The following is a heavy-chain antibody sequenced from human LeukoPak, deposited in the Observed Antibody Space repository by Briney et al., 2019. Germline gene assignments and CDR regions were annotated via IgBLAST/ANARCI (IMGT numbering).Heavy chain of an antibody. J-gene: IGHJ4*02. CDR2: ISSSSSYI. V-gene: IGHV3-21*04. CDR3: AKEDYYGSGSYNL. CDR1: GFTFSSYS. D-gene: IGHD3-10*01. Sequence: PGGSLRLSCAASGFTFSSYSMNWVRQAPGKGLEWVSSISSSSSYIYYADSVKGRFTISRDNSKNTLYLQMNSLRAEDTAIYYCAKEDYYGSGSYNLWGQGTLVTVSS.